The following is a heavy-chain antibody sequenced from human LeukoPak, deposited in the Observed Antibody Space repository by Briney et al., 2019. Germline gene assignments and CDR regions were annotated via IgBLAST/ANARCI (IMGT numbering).Heavy chain of an antibody. CDR3: ARRGATRPPYY. D-gene: IGHD1-26*01. Sequence: SETLSLTCTVSGGSIGTSNYYWGWIRQPPGKGLEWIGSIYYTGNTYYNPSLKSRVSISVDTSKNQFSLRLNSVTATDTAVYYCARRGATRPPYYWGQGTLVTVSS. CDR1: GGSIGTSNYY. V-gene: IGHV4-39*01. J-gene: IGHJ4*02. CDR2: IYYTGNT.